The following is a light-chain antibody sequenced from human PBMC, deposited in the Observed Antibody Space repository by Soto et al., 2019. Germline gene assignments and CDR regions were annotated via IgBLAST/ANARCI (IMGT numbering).Light chain of an antibody. Sequence: DIQMTQSPSSLSPSVGDRVTITCQASHDISNYLNWYQQKPGKAPKLLIYDASNMETGIPSRFSGSGSGTDFTVTISSLQPEDIATYYCQQYDNPLLTFGEGTKVDIK. CDR1: HDISNY. V-gene: IGKV1-33*01. J-gene: IGKJ4*01. CDR2: DAS. CDR3: QQYDNPLLT.